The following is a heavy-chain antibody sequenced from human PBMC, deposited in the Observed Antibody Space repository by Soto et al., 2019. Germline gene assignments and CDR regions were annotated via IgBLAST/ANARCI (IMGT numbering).Heavy chain of an antibody. CDR3: AKRPASGFGELFFWFDP. J-gene: IGHJ5*02. D-gene: IGHD3-10*01. CDR1: GFTFSSYA. V-gene: IGHV3-23*01. CDR2: ISGSGGST. Sequence: PGGSLRLSCAASGFTFSSYAMSWVRQAPGKGLEWVSAISGSGGSTYYADSVKGRFTISRDNSKNTLYLQMNSLRAEDTAVYYCAKRPASGFGELFFWFDPWGQGTLVTVSS.